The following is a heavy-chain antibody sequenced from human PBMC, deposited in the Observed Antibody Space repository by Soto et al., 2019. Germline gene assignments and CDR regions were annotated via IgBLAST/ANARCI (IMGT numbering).Heavy chain of an antibody. CDR3: ANGDLRGVLDY. D-gene: IGHD3-10*01. Sequence: GGSLRLSCAASGFTFSSYGMHWVRQAPGKGLEWVAVISYDGSNKYYADSVKGRFTISRDNSKNTLYLQMNSLRAEDTAVYYCANGDLRGVLDYWGQGTLVTVSS. J-gene: IGHJ4*02. CDR2: ISYDGSNK. CDR1: GFTFSSYG. V-gene: IGHV3-30*18.